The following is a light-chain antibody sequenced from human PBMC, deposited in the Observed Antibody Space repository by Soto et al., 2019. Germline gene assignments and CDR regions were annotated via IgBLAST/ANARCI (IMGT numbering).Light chain of an antibody. CDR3: SSYTSSSTPYV. V-gene: IGLV2-14*01. CDR1: SSDVGAYNY. CDR2: EVS. J-gene: IGLJ1*01. Sequence: QSALTQPASVSGSPGQSITISCTGTSSDVGAYNYVSWYQQHPGKAPKLMIYEVSNRPSGVSNRFSGSKSGNTASLTISGLQAEDEADYYCSSYTSSSTPYVFGTGTKLTFL.